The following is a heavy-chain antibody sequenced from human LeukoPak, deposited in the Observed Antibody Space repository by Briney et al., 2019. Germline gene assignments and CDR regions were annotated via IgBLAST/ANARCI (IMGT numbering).Heavy chain of an antibody. J-gene: IGHJ4*02. CDR2: IYYSGST. CDR1: GGSISSYY. CDR3: ARDRSSEIVFDY. D-gene: IGHD3-22*01. V-gene: IGHV4-59*01. Sequence: SETLSLTCTVSGGSISSYYWSWIRQPPGKGLEWIGYIYYSGSTNYNPSLKSRVTISVDTSKNQFSLKLSSVTAADTAVYYCARDRSSEIVFDYWGQGTLVTVSS.